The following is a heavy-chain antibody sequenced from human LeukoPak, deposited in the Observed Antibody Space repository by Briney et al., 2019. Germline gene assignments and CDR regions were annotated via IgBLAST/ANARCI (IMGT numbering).Heavy chain of an antibody. CDR3: ARDYYDSSGYPQFDY. J-gene: IGHJ4*02. CDR1: GGTFISYA. D-gene: IGHD3-22*01. CDR2: IIPIFGTA. Sequence: AVKVSCKASGGTFISYAMSGVGQAPGQGGEGMGGIIPIFGTATYAQQFQGRVPITAAKSTSTAYMELSSLRSEATAVYYCARDYYDSSGYPQFDYWGQGTLVTVSS. V-gene: IGHV1-69*06.